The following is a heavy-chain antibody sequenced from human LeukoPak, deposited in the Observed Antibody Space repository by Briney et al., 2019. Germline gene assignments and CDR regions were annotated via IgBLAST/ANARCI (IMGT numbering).Heavy chain of an antibody. Sequence: GGSLRLSCAASGFTFTNAWMTWVRQAPGKGLEWFGRIKSNTDGGTTDYAAPVKGRFTISRDDSKNTLNLQMNSLKTEDTAVYYCTTFYYYGSGSYLGYWGQGTLVTVSS. CDR2: IKSNTDGGTT. D-gene: IGHD3-10*01. J-gene: IGHJ4*02. CDR1: GFTFTNAW. CDR3: TTFYYYGSGSYLGY. V-gene: IGHV3-15*01.